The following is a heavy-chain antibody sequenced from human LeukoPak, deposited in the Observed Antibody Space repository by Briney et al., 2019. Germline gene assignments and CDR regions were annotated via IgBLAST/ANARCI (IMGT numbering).Heavy chain of an antibody. J-gene: IGHJ4*02. CDR3: ARDRYYDSSFDY. Sequence: SETLSLTCTVSGGSISSYYWSWIRQPPGKGLEWIGEINHSGSTNYNPSLKSRVTMSVDTSKNQFSLKLSSVTAADTAVYYCARDRYYDSSFDYWGQGTLVTVSS. D-gene: IGHD3-22*01. CDR1: GGSISSYY. CDR2: INHSGST. V-gene: IGHV4-34*01.